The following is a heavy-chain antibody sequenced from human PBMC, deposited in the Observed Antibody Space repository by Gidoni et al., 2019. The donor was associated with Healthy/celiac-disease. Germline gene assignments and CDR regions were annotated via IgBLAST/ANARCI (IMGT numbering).Heavy chain of an antibody. CDR3: ARANLTIFGVVRWFDP. D-gene: IGHD3-3*01. J-gene: IGHJ5*02. CDR1: DGSICSSSYY. CDR2: IYYSGST. Sequence: QLQLQESGPGLVKPSATLSLTCTVADGSICSSSYYWCWIRQPPGKGLEWIGSIYYSGSTYYNPSLKSRVTISVDTSKNQFSLKLCSVTAADTAVYYCARANLTIFGVVRWFDPWGQGTLVTVSS. V-gene: IGHV4-39*07.